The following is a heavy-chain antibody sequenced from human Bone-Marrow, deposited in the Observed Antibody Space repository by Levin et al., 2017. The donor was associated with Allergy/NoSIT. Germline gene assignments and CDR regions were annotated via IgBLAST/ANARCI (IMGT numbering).Heavy chain of an antibody. J-gene: IGHJ4*02. D-gene: IGHD3-22*01. CDR2: IISLFAKT. CDR3: ARLTIDYTDNSGYYEALDS. CDR1: GGTFSSYT. V-gene: IGHV1-69*02. Sequence: KISCKASGGTFSSYTIGWVRQAPGQGLEWMGRIISLFAKTDYAQDFQGRVTITADKSTNIAYMELSGLTSEDTAVYYCARLTIDYTDNSGYYEALDSWGQGTLVTVSS.